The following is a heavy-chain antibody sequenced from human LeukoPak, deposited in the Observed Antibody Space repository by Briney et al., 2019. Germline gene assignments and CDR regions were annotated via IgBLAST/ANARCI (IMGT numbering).Heavy chain of an antibody. Sequence: GASVKVSCKASGYTFTSYGISWVRQAPGQGLEWMGWISAYNGNTNYAQKLQGRVTMTTDTSTSTAYMELRSLRSDDTAVYYCARSIFRADSDRPFFDYWGQGTLVTVSS. D-gene: IGHD3-10*01. CDR2: ISAYNGNT. CDR1: GYTFTSYG. J-gene: IGHJ4*02. V-gene: IGHV1-18*01. CDR3: ARSIFRADSDRPFFDY.